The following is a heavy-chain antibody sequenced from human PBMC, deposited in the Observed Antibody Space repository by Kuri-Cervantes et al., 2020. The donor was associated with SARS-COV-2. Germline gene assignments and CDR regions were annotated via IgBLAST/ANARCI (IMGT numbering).Heavy chain of an antibody. V-gene: IGHV3-21*01. J-gene: IGHJ6*02. CDR1: RFTFSSYS. Sequence: GGSLRLSCAASRFTFSSYSMNWVRQAPGKGLEWVSSISSSSSYIYYADSVKGRFTISRDNAKNSLYLQMNSLRAEDTAVYYCASPITIFGVGWGGEAYGMDVWGQGTTVTVSS. CDR3: ASPITIFGVGWGGEAYGMDV. D-gene: IGHD3-3*01. CDR2: ISSSSSYI.